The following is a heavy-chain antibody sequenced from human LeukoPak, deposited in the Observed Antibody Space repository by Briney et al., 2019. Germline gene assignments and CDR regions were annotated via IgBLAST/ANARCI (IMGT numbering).Heavy chain of an antibody. CDR2: ISYDGSNK. D-gene: IGHD2-21*02. CDR1: GFTFSSYA. Sequence: GRSLRLSCAASGFTFSSYAMHWVRQAPGKGLERVAVISYDGSNKYYADSVKGRFTISRDNYKNTLYLQMNSLRAEDTAVYYCASPRRVVVTHEVDYWGQGTLVTVSS. CDR3: ASPRRVVVTHEVDY. V-gene: IGHV3-30-3*01. J-gene: IGHJ4*02.